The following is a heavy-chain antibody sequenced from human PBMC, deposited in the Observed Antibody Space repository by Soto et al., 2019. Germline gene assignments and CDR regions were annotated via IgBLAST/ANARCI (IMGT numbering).Heavy chain of an antibody. Sequence: PSETLSLTCTVSGGSISGDEYSWSWIRQPPGKGLELVGYIWRRERVYSNPSLTSRLIISAHKPKNQFSLNLRSVTPADTAMYYCARASGDYGNYYFDSWGQGILVTVSS. CDR3: ARASGDYGNYYFDS. V-gene: IGHV4-30-2*01. CDR2: IWRRERV. CDR1: GGSISGDEYS. J-gene: IGHJ4*02. D-gene: IGHD4-17*01.